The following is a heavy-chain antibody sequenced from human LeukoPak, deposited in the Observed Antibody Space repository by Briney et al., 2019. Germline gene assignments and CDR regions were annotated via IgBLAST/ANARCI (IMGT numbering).Heavy chain of an antibody. J-gene: IGHJ4*02. V-gene: IGHV4-39*07. Sequence: SETLSLTCTVSGGSISNSDYSWGWIRQPPGKGVEGIGTIYYSGSTYYKSSLKSRVTISVDTSKNQFSLKLSSVTAADTAVYYCARVADGKGYPFDYWGQGTLVTVSS. D-gene: IGHD5-18*01. CDR1: GGSISNSDYS. CDR3: ARVADGKGYPFDY. CDR2: IYYSGST.